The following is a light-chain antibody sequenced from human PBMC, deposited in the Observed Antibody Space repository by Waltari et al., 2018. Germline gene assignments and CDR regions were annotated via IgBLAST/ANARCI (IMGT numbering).Light chain of an antibody. CDR1: QDISNQ. V-gene: IGKV1D-12*01. Sequence: DIQMTQSPSSVSASVGDTVTITCRASQDISNQLTWYQQKPGKAPKFLIYDASTLESRVPSRFSGSGSGTDFTLTVRSLPPEDFATYYCQETNTFPITFGQGTRLEIK. CDR3: QETNTFPIT. CDR2: DAS. J-gene: IGKJ5*01.